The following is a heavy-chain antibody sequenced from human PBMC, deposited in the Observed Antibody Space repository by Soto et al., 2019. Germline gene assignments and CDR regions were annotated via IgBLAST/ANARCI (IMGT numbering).Heavy chain of an antibody. D-gene: IGHD2-2*01. CDR2: ISAYNGNT. Sequence: GASVQVSCKASGYTFTSYGMRWVRQAPGQGLEWMGCISAYNGNTNYAQKLQGRVTMTTDTSTSTAYMELRSLRSDDTDVYYCARDMDCSSTSCYENFDYWGQGTLVTVSS. J-gene: IGHJ4*02. CDR3: ARDMDCSSTSCYENFDY. CDR1: GYTFTSYG. V-gene: IGHV1-18*04.